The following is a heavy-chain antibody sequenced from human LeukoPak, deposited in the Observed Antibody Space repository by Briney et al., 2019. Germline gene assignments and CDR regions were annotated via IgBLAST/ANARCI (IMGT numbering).Heavy chain of an antibody. CDR3: AKAPPLERRVPWFDP. CDR2: ICSAGNT. J-gene: IGHJ5*02. Sequence: PGGSPRLSCVAPGFTVSSNYMSWVRQAPGKGLEWVSVICSAGNTYYADSVKGRFTISRHSSKNTLYLQMNSLRAEDTAVYYCAKAPPLERRVPWFDPWGQGTLVTVSS. V-gene: IGHV3-53*01. CDR1: GFTVSSNY. D-gene: IGHD1-1*01.